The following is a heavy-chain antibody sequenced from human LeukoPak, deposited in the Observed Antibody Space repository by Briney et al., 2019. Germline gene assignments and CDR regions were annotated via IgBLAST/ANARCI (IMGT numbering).Heavy chain of an antibody. Sequence: SETLSLTCTVSGGSISSYYWSWIRQPPGKELEWIGYIYYSGSTNYSPSLKSRVTISVDTSKNQFSLKLSSVTAADTAVYYCARGYCSGGSCYKFDYWGQGTLVTVSS. V-gene: IGHV4-59*01. CDR2: IYYSGST. CDR3: ARGYCSGGSCYKFDY. CDR1: GGSISSYY. D-gene: IGHD2-15*01. J-gene: IGHJ4*02.